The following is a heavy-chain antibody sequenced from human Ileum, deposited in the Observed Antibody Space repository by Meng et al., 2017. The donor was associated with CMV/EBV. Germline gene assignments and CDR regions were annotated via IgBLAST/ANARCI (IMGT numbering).Heavy chain of an antibody. CDR1: GYTFTSYG. J-gene: IGHJ6*01. CDR2: ISAYNGNT. CDR3: ARAGSGRSSSSCYLCPMDV. D-gene: IGHD2-15*01. V-gene: IGHV1-18*01. Sequence: ASVKVSCKASGYTFTSYGISWVRQAPGQGLEWMGWISAYNGNTNYAQKLQGRVTMTTDTSTSTAFMELRSLRSDDTAVYFCARAGSGRSSSSCYLCPMDVWGQGTTVT.